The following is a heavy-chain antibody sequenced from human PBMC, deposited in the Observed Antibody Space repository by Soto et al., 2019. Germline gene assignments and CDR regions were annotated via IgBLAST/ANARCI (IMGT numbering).Heavy chain of an antibody. J-gene: IGHJ6*02. CDR2: IWYDGSNK. CDR1: GFTFSSYG. V-gene: IGHV3-33*01. Sequence: GGSLRLSCAASGFTFSSYGMHWVRQAPGKGLEWVAVIWYDGSNKYYADSVKGRFTISRDNSKNTLYLQMNSLRAEDTAVYYCARDFQPYYYDTSGYKSLIYYYYGMDVWGQGTTVTVSS. D-gene: IGHD3-22*01. CDR3: ARDFQPYYYDTSGYKSLIYYYYGMDV.